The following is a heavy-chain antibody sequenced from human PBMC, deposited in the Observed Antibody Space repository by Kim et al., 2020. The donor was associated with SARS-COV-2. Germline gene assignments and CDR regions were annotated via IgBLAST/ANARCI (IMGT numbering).Heavy chain of an antibody. J-gene: IGHJ5*02. D-gene: IGHD4-17*01. CDR1: GFTFGDYA. V-gene: IGHV3-9*01. CDR3: AKENPHGDYSP. Sequence: GGSLRLSCAASGFTFGDYAMHWVRQAPGKGLEWVSGMRWKRGSIGYADSVRGRFTLSRDNAKNSLYLQRNSLRAEDTALYYCAKENPHGDYSPWGQGTLVTVSS. CDR2: MRWKRGSI.